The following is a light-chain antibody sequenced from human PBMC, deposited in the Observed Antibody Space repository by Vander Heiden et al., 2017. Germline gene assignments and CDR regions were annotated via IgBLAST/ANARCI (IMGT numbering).Light chain of an antibody. Sequence: EIVMTQPPATLSGPPGERATLSCRASQSVSVNLAWYQQKPGQAPRLLIYDASTRATGTPARFSGSGSGTEFTLTISSLQSEDFAVYYCQQYNNWLALTFGGGTKVEIK. CDR3: QQYNNWLALT. V-gene: IGKV3-15*01. CDR1: QSVSVN. J-gene: IGKJ4*01. CDR2: DAS.